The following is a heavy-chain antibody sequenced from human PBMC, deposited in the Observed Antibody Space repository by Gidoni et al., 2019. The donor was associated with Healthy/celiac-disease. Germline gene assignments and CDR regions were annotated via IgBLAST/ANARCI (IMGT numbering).Heavy chain of an antibody. J-gene: IGHJ6*03. Sequence: EVQLLESGGGLVQPGGSLRLSCAASGFTFSSYAMSWVRQAPGKGLEWVSAISGSGGSTYYADSVKGRFTISRDNSKNTLYLQMNSLRAEDTAVYYCAKDSKGTAYYYYYMDVWGKGTTVTVSS. CDR2: ISGSGGST. CDR1: GFTFSSYA. V-gene: IGHV3-23*01. CDR3: AKDSKGTAYYYYYMDV.